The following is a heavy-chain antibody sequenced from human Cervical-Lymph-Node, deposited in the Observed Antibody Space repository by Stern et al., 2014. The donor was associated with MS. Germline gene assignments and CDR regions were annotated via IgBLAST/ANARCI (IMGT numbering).Heavy chain of an antibody. V-gene: IGHV5-51*01. CDR1: GYSFSNYW. D-gene: IGHD2-8*02. CDR3: ARRGVRASDGLDV. J-gene: IGHJ6*02. Sequence: EVQLVEFGAEVKKPGESLKISCKGFGYSFSNYWIGWVRQLPGKGLEWLGFMYPGGSYTRDSPSFQGQVTISADTPINTAYLQWSTLEASDTAMYYCARRGVRASDGLDVWGQGTTVTVSS. CDR2: MYPGGSYT.